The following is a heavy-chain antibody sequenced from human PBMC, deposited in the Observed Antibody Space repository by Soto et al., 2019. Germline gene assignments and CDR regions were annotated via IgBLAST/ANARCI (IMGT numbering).Heavy chain of an antibody. D-gene: IGHD6-19*01. Sequence: LRLSCAASGFTFSSYAMSWVRQAPGKGLEWVSGISGSGDSTYYADSVKGRFTISRDNSKNTLYLQMNSLRAEDTAVFYCAKGVPGIAVAGTGYFQHWGQGTLVTVS. CDR3: AKGVPGIAVAGTGYFQH. J-gene: IGHJ1*01. CDR2: ISGSGDST. CDR1: GFTFSSYA. V-gene: IGHV3-23*01.